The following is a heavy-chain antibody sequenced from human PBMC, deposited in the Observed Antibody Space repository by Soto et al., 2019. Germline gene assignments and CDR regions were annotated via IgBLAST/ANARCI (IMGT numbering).Heavy chain of an antibody. Sequence: QVQLQESGPGLVKASETLSLTCSVSGDSVTSGRYYWNWIRQPPGKGLEWIGYLNYGGRTNYDPSLKSRVTISVDTSKNQFSLTVTSVSAADTAVYYCARWDFYYGMDAWGQGTTVTVSS. CDR1: GDSVTSGRYY. CDR2: LNYGGRT. CDR3: ARWDFYYGMDA. V-gene: IGHV4-61*01. J-gene: IGHJ6*02.